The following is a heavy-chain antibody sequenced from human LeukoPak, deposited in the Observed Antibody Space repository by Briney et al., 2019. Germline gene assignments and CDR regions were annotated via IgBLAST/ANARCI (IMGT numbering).Heavy chain of an antibody. V-gene: IGHV1-2*02. D-gene: IGHD3-3*01. CDR1: GYTFAGYY. Sequence: ASVKVSCKASGYTFAGYYIHWVRQAPGQGLEWMGWINPNSGGANYAQKLQGSITMTRDTSISTAYMELSRLRSDDTAVYYCARGTTIFGVAPPGYWGQGTLVTVSS. CDR3: ARGTTIFGVAPPGY. CDR2: INPNSGGA. J-gene: IGHJ4*02.